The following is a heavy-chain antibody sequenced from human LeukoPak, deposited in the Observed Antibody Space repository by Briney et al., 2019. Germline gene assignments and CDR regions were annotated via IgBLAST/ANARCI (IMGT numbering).Heavy chain of an antibody. V-gene: IGHV1-2*02. D-gene: IGHD2-15*01. Sequence: ASVKVSRKASGYTFTGYYMHWVRQAPGQGLEWMGWINPNSGGTNYAQKFQGRVTMTRDTSISTAYMELSRLRSDDTAVYYCARGPNCSGGSCSSFYYYMDVWGKGTTVTVSS. CDR3: ARGPNCSGGSCSSFYYYMDV. J-gene: IGHJ6*03. CDR2: INPNSGGT. CDR1: GYTFTGYY.